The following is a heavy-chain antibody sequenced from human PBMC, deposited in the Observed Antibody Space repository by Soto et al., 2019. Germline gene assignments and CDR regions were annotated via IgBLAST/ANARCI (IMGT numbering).Heavy chain of an antibody. Sequence: GESLRLSCASSGFTFSSYGLHGVRQAPGKGLEWVAVISYDGSNKYYADSLKGRFTISRDNSKNTLYLQMNSLRAEDTAVYYCAKEWVYDTSGWSFDYWGQGT. J-gene: IGHJ4*02. D-gene: IGHD3-22*01. CDR2: ISYDGSNK. CDR1: GFTFSSYG. V-gene: IGHV3-30*18. CDR3: AKEWVYDTSGWSFDY.